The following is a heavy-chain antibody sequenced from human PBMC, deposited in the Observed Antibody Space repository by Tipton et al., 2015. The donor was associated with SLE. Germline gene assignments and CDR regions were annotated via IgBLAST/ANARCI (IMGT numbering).Heavy chain of an antibody. J-gene: IGHJ4*02. D-gene: IGHD2-2*01. V-gene: IGHV4-38-2*01. Sequence: TLSLTCAVSGPSINNAYYWGWIRQPPGKGLEWIGNFYHSGITYYNPSLKTRVTISIDTSKNQFSLKLSSVTAADTAVYYCARHGDSLMPPDYWGQGTLVTVSS. CDR1: GPSINNAYY. CDR3: ARHGDSLMPPDY. CDR2: FYHSGIT.